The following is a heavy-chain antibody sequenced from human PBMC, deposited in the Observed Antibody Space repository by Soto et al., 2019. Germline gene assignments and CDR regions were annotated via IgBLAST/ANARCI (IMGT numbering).Heavy chain of an antibody. J-gene: IGHJ4*02. CDR2: IYYSGST. D-gene: IGHD4-17*01. CDR1: GGSISSGDYY. CDR3: ARDNGDGWIDY. Sequence: TLSLTCTVSGGSISSGDYYWSWIRQPPGKGLEWIGYIYYSGSTYYNPSLKSRVTISVDTSKNQFSLKLSSVTAADTAVYYCARDNGDGWIDYWGQGTLVTVSS. V-gene: IGHV4-30-4*01.